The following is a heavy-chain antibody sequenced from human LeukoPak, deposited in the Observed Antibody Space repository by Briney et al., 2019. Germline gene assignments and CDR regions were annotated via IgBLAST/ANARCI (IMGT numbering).Heavy chain of an antibody. J-gene: IGHJ6*03. CDR1: GYTFTGYY. CDR3: AISCSGGSCYSEGNYYMDV. D-gene: IGHD2-15*01. CDR2: INPNSGGT. V-gene: IGHV1-2*02. Sequence: ASVKVSCKASGYTFTGYYMHWVRQAPGQGLGWVGWINPNSGGTNYAQKLQGRVTMPRDTSISPAYMELRRLRSDDTAVYYCAISCSGGSCYSEGNYYMDVWGKGTTVTVSS.